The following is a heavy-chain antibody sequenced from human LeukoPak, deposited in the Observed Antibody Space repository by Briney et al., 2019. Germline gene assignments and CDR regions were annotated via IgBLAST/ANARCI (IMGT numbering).Heavy chain of an antibody. CDR2: IWYDGSNK. J-gene: IGHJ4*02. Sequence: QSGGSLRLSCAASGLTFRDYTMNWVRQAPGKGLEWVAVIWYDGSNKYYADSVKGRFTISRDNSKNTLYLQMNSLRAEDTAVYYCARGPDCTNGVCYERFLDYWGQGTLVAVSS. CDR3: ARGPDCTNGVCYERFLDY. CDR1: GLTFRDYT. D-gene: IGHD2-8*01. V-gene: IGHV3-33*08.